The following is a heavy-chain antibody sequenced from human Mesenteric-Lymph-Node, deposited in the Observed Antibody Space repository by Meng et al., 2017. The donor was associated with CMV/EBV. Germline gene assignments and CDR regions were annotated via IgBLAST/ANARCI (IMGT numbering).Heavy chain of an antibody. CDR2: ISGTGSST. D-gene: IGHD2-2*01. Sequence: GGSLRLSCAASGFSFSSYAMSWVRQAPGKGLELVSGISGTGSSTYYVDSVKGRFTISRDNSRNTLYLQMNSLRAEDTAVYYCAKDLSGVVPADIDYWGQGTLVTVSS. V-gene: IGHV3-23*01. CDR3: AKDLSGVVPADIDY. CDR1: GFSFSSYA. J-gene: IGHJ4*02.